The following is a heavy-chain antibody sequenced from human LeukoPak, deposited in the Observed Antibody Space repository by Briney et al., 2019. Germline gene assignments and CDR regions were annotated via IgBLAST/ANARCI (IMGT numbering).Heavy chain of an antibody. Sequence: PGGSLRLSCAASGFTFSSYSMNWVRQAPGKGLEWVSSISSSSSYIYYADSVKGRFTISRDNAKNSLYLQMNSLRAEDTAVYYCARESGGEEYYLDYWGQGTLVTVSS. D-gene: IGHD3-16*01. CDR1: GFTFSSYS. J-gene: IGHJ4*02. CDR3: ARESGGEEYYLDY. CDR2: ISSSSSYI. V-gene: IGHV3-21*01.